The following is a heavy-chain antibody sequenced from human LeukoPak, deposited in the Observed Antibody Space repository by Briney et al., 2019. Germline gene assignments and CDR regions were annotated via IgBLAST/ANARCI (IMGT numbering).Heavy chain of an antibody. J-gene: IGHJ6*02. CDR3: AKDHVTRGYYYYGMDV. CDR2: ISWNSGSI. CDR1: GFTFDDYA. D-gene: IGHD3-10*01. Sequence: GGSLRLSCAASGFTFDDYAMHWVRRAPGKGLEWVSGISWNSGSIGYADSVKGRFTISRDNAKNSLYLQMNSLRAEDTALYYCAKDHVTRGYYYYGMDVWGQGTTVTVSS. V-gene: IGHV3-9*01.